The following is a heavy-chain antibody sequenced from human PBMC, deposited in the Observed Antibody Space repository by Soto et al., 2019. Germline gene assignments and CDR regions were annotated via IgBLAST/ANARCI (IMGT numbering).Heavy chain of an antibody. V-gene: IGHV4-61*01. D-gene: IGHD6-19*01. Sequence: PSETLSLTCTVSVASVSSGNQYWSWIRQPPGKRLEWIGFIYNSVITNYSPSLKSRVSISADTSRNQFSLKMSSVTAADTAVYYCARGWDANSWGQGALVTVSS. J-gene: IGHJ4*02. CDR2: IYNSVIT. CDR1: VASVSSGNQY. CDR3: ARGWDANS.